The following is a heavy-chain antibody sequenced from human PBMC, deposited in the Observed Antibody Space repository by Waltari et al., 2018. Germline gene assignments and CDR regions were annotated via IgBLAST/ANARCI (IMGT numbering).Heavy chain of an antibody. Sequence: QVQLVQSGAEVKKPGASVKVSCKASGYNFTSYDINWVRQATGQGLEWMGWMNPNSGNTCYAQRFQGRVTMTRNSSISTAYMERNSLRSEDTAVYYCAKDGYCTNGVCFHYYYYGMDVWGQGTTVTVSS. J-gene: IGHJ6*02. CDR3: AKDGYCTNGVCFHYYYYGMDV. CDR1: GYNFTSYD. V-gene: IGHV1-8*01. CDR2: MNPNSGNT. D-gene: IGHD2-8*01.